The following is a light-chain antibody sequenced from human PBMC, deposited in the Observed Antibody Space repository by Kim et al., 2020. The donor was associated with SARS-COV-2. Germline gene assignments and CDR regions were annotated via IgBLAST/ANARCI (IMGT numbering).Light chain of an antibody. CDR3: QQYNDWPRT. J-gene: IGKJ1*01. V-gene: IGKV3-15*01. Sequence: EIVMTQSPATLSVSPGDSATLSCRASQSVRSNVAWYQQKPGQAPRLLTYGAFTRATGIPARFSGSGSGTEFTLTISSLQSEDFAVYFCQQYNDWPRTFGQGTKVDIK. CDR1: QSVRSN. CDR2: GAF.